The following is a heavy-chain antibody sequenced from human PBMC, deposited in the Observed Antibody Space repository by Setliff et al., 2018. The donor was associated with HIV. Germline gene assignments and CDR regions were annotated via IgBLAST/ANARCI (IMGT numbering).Heavy chain of an antibody. D-gene: IGHD3-3*01. V-gene: IGHV4-30-2*01. Sequence: PSETLSLTCAVSGDSISSIGYSWSWIRQPPGEGLEWIGYIYDSGKTKYNPSLKSRVTISEDRSKNQVSLKLSSMTAADTATYYCARPLTASYNFWGDAFAIWGQGTMVTVSS. CDR3: ARPLTASYNFWGDAFAI. J-gene: IGHJ3*02. CDR2: IYDSGKT. CDR1: GDSISSIGYS.